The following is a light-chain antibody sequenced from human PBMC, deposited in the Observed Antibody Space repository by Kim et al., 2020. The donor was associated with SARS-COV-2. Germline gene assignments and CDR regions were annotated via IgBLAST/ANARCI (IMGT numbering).Light chain of an antibody. Sequence: DIVMTQSPLSLPVTPGEPASISCSSSQSLLHSNGYKYLDWALQKPGQSPQLLIYLGSNRASGVPDRFSGSGSGTDFTLKISRVEAEDAGVYYCMQALHTPYTFGQGTKLEI. CDR3: MQALHTPYT. J-gene: IGKJ2*01. CDR1: QSLLHSNGYKY. V-gene: IGKV2-28*01. CDR2: LGS.